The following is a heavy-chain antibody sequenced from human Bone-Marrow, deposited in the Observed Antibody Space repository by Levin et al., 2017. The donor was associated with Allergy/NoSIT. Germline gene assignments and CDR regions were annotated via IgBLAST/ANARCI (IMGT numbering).Heavy chain of an antibody. CDR3: ARHGSSGRQGLDY. CDR1: GGSISSSSYY. J-gene: IGHJ4*02. V-gene: IGHV4-39*01. CDR2: IYYSGST. Sequence: GSLRLSCTVSGGSISSSSYYWGWIRQPPGKGLEWIGSIYYSGSTYYNPSLKSRVTISVDTSKNQFSLKLSSVTAADTAVYYCARHGSSGRQGLDYWGQGTLVTVSS. D-gene: IGHD1-26*01.